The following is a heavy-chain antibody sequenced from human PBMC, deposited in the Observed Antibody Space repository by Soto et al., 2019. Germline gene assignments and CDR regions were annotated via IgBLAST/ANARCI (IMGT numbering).Heavy chain of an antibody. CDR3: ARFRGTAVRRTTGNWFDS. D-gene: IGHD1-1*01. CDR2: IFYTGST. V-gene: IGHV4-59*08. J-gene: IGHJ5*01. Sequence: SETLSLTCNVSGASISRYWWSWIRQSPEKGLEWIGYIFYTGSTDYNPSLKSRVSISVDTSKNQFSLNLKSVAAADTAVYYCARFRGTAVRRTTGNWFDSWGQGTLVTVSS. CDR1: GASISRYW.